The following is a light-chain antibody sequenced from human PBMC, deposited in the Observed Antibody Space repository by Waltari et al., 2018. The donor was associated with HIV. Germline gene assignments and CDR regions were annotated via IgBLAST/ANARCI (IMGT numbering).Light chain of an antibody. CDR2: EVN. J-gene: IGLJ2*01. CDR3: SSFAGSNTVV. V-gene: IGLV2-8*01. Sequence: FWYQQYPAKAPKLLIYEVNKRPSGVPDRFSGSKSLNTASLTVSGLQAEDEAHYFCSSFAGSNTVVFGGGTKLTVL.